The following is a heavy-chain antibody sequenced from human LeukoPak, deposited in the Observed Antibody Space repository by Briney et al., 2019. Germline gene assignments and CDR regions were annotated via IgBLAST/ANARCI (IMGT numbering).Heavy chain of an antibody. D-gene: IGHD6-13*01. CDR1: GFTFSSYS. J-gene: IGHJ6*02. CDR3: AKQQLVRNYYYYGMDV. V-gene: IGHV3-20*04. CDR2: ITSNGGAT. Sequence: SGGSLRLSCAASGFTFSSYSMNWVRQAPGKRLEWVSGITSNGGATGYADSVRGRFTISRDNAKNSLYLQMNSLRAEDTAVYYCAKQQLVRNYYYYGMDVWGQGTTVTVSS.